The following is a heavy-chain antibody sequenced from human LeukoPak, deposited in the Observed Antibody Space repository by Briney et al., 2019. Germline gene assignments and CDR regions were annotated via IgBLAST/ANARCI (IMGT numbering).Heavy chain of an antibody. Sequence: SETLSLTCTVSGGSISSSSYYWGWIRQPPGKGLEWIGSIYYSGSTYYNPSLKSRVTMSIDTSKNQFSLKLSSVTAADTAVYYCARVRGRSSGWYDIWGQGTMVTVSS. CDR1: GGSISSSSYY. CDR3: ARVRGRSSGWYDI. CDR2: IYYSGST. V-gene: IGHV4-39*07. J-gene: IGHJ3*02. D-gene: IGHD6-19*01.